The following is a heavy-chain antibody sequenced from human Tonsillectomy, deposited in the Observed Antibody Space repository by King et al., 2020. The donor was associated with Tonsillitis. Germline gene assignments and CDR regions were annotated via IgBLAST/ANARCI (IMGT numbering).Heavy chain of an antibody. CDR2: IYYSGSA. V-gene: IGHV4-39*01. J-gene: IGHJ6*02. CDR1: GGSIRKTNNY. D-gene: IGHD3-10*01. Sequence: QLQESGPGLVKPSETLSLTCTVSGGSIRKTNNYWGWIRQSPEKGLEWIASIYYSGSAYKNPSLKSRVTISVDTSKNQFSLKLSSVTAADTAVYYCARPAVEGMVFYGMDVWGQGTTVTVSS. CDR3: ARPAVEGMVFYGMDV.